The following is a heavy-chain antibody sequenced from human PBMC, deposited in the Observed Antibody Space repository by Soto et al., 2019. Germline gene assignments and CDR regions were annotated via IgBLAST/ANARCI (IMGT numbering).Heavy chain of an antibody. Sequence: GGSLRLSCAASGFTFSNYWMHWVRQAPGKGLEWVANIKYDGSDKYYLDSVKGRFTISRDNARNSLFLQMNSLRGEDTAVYYCASAIGLAEAFWGQGTLVTVSS. CDR3: ASAIGLAEAF. CDR1: GFTFSNYW. V-gene: IGHV3-7*01. J-gene: IGHJ4*02. CDR2: IKYDGSDK. D-gene: IGHD2-2*01.